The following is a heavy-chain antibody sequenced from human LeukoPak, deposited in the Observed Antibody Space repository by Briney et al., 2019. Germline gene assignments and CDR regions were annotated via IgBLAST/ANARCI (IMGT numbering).Heavy chain of an antibody. Sequence: TGGSLRLSCAASGVRFSSYSMNWVRQAPGKGPEWISYINSNSDTIYYADPLKGRFTISRDNAKNSLFLQMNSLRADDTALYYCASMARGGYQDANWFDPWGQGTLGTVSS. CDR3: ASMARGGYQDANWFDP. D-gene: IGHD6-19*01. J-gene: IGHJ5*02. CDR2: INSNSDTI. CDR1: GVRFSSYS. V-gene: IGHV3-48*04.